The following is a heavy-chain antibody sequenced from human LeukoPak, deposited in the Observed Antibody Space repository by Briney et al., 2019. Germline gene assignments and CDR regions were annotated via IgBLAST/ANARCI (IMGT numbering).Heavy chain of an antibody. Sequence: PGGSLRLSCVASGFTFSNYAMSWVRQAPGKGLEWVSAISSSGASTFYADSVKGRFTISRDNSKNTLYLQMNSLRAEDTAVYYCAEPHTTGNNYYYYMDVWGKGTTVTVSS. CDR1: GFTFSNYA. V-gene: IGHV3-23*01. CDR2: ISSSGAST. D-gene: IGHD1-1*01. J-gene: IGHJ6*03. CDR3: AEPHTTGNNYYYYMDV.